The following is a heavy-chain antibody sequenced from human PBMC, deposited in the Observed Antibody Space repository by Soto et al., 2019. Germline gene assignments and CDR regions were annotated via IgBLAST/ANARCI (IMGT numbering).Heavy chain of an antibody. CDR3: ARCLVYRYSGYANDY. CDR2: MNPNSGNT. Sequence: QVQLVQSGAEVKKPGASVKVSCKASGYNFTSYDINWVRQATGQGLEWMGWMNPNSGNTGYAQKFQGRVTMTRHTSISTAYMELSSLISEVTAVYYCARCLVYRYSGYANDYWGQGTLVTVSS. J-gene: IGHJ4*02. CDR1: GYNFTSYD. D-gene: IGHD5-12*01. V-gene: IGHV1-8*01.